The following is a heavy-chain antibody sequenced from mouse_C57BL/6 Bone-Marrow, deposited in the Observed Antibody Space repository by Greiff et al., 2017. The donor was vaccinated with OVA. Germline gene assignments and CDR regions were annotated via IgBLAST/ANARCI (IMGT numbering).Heavy chain of an antibody. Sequence: VQLVESGPELVKPGASVKISCKASGYAFSNSWMNWVKQRPGKGLEWIGRIYPGDGDTNYNGKFKGKATLTADKSSNPAYMQLSSLTSEDSAVYFCARRVLRPYWYFDVWGTGTTVTVSS. CDR1: GYAFSNSW. J-gene: IGHJ1*03. CDR3: ARRVLRPYWYFDV. V-gene: IGHV1-82*01. CDR2: IYPGDGDT. D-gene: IGHD1-2*01.